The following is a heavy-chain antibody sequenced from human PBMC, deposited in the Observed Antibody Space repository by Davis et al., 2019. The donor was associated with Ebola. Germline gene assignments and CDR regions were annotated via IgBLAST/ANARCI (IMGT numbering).Heavy chain of an antibody. V-gene: IGHV1-58*01. CDR2: IVGGSGNT. J-gene: IGHJ4*02. Sequence: SVKVSCKASGFTFSKSVVQWVRQARGQRLEWIGWIVGGSGNTEYSERFQGRVTITRDLSTTTSYLELHSLGSGDTAMYYCAASVNGKLVIAIPYYFDSWGQGTLVTVSS. D-gene: IGHD2-21*01. CDR3: AASVNGKLVIAIPYYFDS. CDR1: GFTFSKSV.